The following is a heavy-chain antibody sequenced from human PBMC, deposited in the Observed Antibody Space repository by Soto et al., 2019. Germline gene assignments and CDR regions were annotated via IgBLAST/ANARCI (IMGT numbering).Heavy chain of an antibody. CDR1: GFTFSSYG. CDR2: ISYDGSNK. D-gene: IGHD3-3*01. Sequence: ESGGGVVQPGRSLRLSCAASGFTFSSYGMHWVRQAPGKGLEWVAVISYDGSNKYYADSVKGRFTISRDNSKNTLYLQMNSLRAEDTAVYYCAKALRFLEWPWGMDVWGQGTTVTVSS. CDR3: AKALRFLEWPWGMDV. J-gene: IGHJ6*02. V-gene: IGHV3-30*18.